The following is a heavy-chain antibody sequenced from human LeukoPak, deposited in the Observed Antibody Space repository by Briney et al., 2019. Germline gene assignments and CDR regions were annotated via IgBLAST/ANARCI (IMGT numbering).Heavy chain of an antibody. Sequence: GGSLRLSCAASGFTFSNAWMSWVRQAPGKGLEWVSRIKSNTDGGTTDYAAPVKGRFTISRDDSKNTLYLQMNSLKTEDTAVYYCTTDLQYSSGWLQIDYWGQGTLVPDSS. J-gene: IGHJ4*02. CDR3: TTDLQYSSGWLQIDY. CDR1: GFTFSNAW. D-gene: IGHD6-19*01. V-gene: IGHV3-15*01. CDR2: IKSNTDGGTT.